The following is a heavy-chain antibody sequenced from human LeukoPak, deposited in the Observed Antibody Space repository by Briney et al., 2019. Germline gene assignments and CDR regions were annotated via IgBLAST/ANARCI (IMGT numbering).Heavy chain of an antibody. CDR3: AKLGVSTETRWGP. CDR1: GFTFNNSA. V-gene: IGHV3-23*01. Sequence: GGSLRLSCAASGFTFNNSAMTWVRQAPGKGLEWVSVISGGGSTRKYADSVKGRFSISRDNAKNTLYLQMNSLRAEDTAVYYCAKLGVSTETRWGPWGQGARVTVSS. CDR2: ISGGGSTR. D-gene: IGHD5/OR15-5a*01. J-gene: IGHJ5*02.